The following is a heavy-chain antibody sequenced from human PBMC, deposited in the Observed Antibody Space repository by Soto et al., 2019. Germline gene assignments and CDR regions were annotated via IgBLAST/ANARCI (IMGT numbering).Heavy chain of an antibody. J-gene: IGHJ4*02. CDR3: ATMNGYFEY. CDR1: GLRFGSYS. Sequence: GGSLRLSCADSGLRFGSYSMSLFRQTPCKGLEWVAAITATGDRTYYADSVTGRFTISRDNSKKTHYLQMTSLRAEDTAMYYCATMNGYFEYWGQGTPVTVSS. V-gene: IGHV3-23*01. CDR2: ITATGDRT. D-gene: IGHD3-22*01.